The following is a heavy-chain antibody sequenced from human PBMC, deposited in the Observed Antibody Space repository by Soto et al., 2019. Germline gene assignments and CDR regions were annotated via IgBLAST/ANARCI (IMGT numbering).Heavy chain of an antibody. J-gene: IGHJ6*02. V-gene: IGHV1-69*13. CDR1: GGTFSSYA. Sequence: SVKVSCKASGGTFSSYAISWVRQAPGQGLEWMGGIIPIFGTANYAQKFQGRVTVTADESTSTAYMELSSLRSEDTAVYYCATKHDYSNYYGMDVWGQGTTVTVSS. D-gene: IGHD4-4*01. CDR3: ATKHDYSNYYGMDV. CDR2: IIPIFGTA.